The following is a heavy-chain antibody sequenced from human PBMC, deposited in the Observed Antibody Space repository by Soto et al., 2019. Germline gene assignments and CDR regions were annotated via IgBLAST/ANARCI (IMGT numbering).Heavy chain of an antibody. CDR1: GIKFSSYG. J-gene: IGHJ6*02. CDR3: ARELLYGSGSRNFHYYGMDV. Sequence: QVHLVESGGGVVQSGGSLRLSCAASGIKFSSYGMHWVRQAPGKGLEWVAVIWYDGSKKYYVDSVKGRFTISRDNSNNTLYLQMNGLRAEDTGVYYCARELLYGSGSRNFHYYGMDVWGQGTTVTVSS. V-gene: IGHV3-33*01. D-gene: IGHD3-10*01. CDR2: IWYDGSKK.